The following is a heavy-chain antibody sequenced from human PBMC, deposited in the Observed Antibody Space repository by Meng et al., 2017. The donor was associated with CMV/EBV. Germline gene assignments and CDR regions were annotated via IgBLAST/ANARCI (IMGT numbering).Heavy chain of an antibody. CDR1: GGSVSSGSYY. CDR3: ASLYCSSTSCYNDY. J-gene: IGHJ4*02. Sequence: ESLKISCTVSGGSVSSGSYYWSWIRQPLGKGLEWIGYIYYSGSTNYNPSLKSRVTISVDTSKNQFSLKLSSVTAADTAVYYCASLYCSSTSCYNDYWGQGTLVTVSS. D-gene: IGHD2-2*02. V-gene: IGHV4-61*01. CDR2: IYYSGST.